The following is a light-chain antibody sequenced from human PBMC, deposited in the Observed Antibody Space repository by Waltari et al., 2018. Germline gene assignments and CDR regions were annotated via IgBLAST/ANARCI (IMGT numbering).Light chain of an antibody. V-gene: IGLV2-23*01. CDR3: CSYVSNTYV. J-gene: IGLJ1*01. CDR1: TTDSWTYNL. CDR2: EGT. Sequence: QSALTQPASVSGSPGQSITISCTGTTTDSWTYNLVSWYQQHPGKAPELIIFEGTKRPSGVSNRFFASKSGNTASLTISGLQADDEADYHCCSYVSNTYVFGTGTKVTVL.